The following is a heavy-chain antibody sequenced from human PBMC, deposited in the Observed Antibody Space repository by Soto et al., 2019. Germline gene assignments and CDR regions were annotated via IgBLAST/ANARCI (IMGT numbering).Heavy chain of an antibody. J-gene: IGHJ4*02. CDR2: ISGSAVST. V-gene: IGHV3-23*01. Sequence: GGSLRLSCAVSGLTFSDYPMDWVRQAPGKGLEWISRISGSAVSTYYADSVKGRFTISRDNTNNTLYLEMSSLRGEDTAVYYCAPLYSGYVDYWGQGTRVTVSS. CDR1: GLTFSDYP. D-gene: IGHD5-12*01. CDR3: APLYSGYVDY.